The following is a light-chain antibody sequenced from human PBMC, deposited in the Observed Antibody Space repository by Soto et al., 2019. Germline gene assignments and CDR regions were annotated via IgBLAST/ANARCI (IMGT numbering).Light chain of an antibody. CDR2: GAS. Sequence: DIQMPQSHSSLSASVGARVTITCRASQSITSFLNWYQQKPGKAPNLLIYGASNLQSGVPSRFSGSGSGTDFTLTINSLQPDDFATYYCQQSFSAPLTFGRGTKVEI. J-gene: IGKJ4*02. CDR1: QSITSF. CDR3: QQSFSAPLT. V-gene: IGKV1-39*01.